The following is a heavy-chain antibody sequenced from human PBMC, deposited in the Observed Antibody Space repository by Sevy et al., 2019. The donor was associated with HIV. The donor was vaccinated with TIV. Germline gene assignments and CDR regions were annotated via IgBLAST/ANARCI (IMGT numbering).Heavy chain of an antibody. D-gene: IGHD2-2*02. CDR2: ISSSSSYI. Sequence: GGSLRLSCAASGFTFSSYSMNWVRQAPGKGLEWVSSISSSSSYIYYADSVKGRFTISRDNAKNSLYLQMNSLRAEDTGVYYCAREFCSSTSCYIISYYYYGMDVWGQGTTVTVSS. J-gene: IGHJ6*02. CDR3: AREFCSSTSCYIISYYYYGMDV. V-gene: IGHV3-21*01. CDR1: GFTFSSYS.